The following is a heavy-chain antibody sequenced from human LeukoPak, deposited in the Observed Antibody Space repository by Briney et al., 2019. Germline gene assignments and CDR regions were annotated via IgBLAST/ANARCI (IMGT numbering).Heavy chain of an antibody. CDR1: GYTFTDYY. CDR2: INPSSGGT. V-gene: IGHV1-2*02. D-gene: IGHD2-21*02. Sequence: ASVKVSCKASGYTFTDYYMHWVRQAPGQGLEWMGWINPSSGGTNYTQKFQGRVTVTRDTSITTAYMDLSRQRSDDTAAYYCARGVTARGFYHYMDVWGKGTKVTISS. CDR3: ARGVTARGFYHYMDV. J-gene: IGHJ6*03.